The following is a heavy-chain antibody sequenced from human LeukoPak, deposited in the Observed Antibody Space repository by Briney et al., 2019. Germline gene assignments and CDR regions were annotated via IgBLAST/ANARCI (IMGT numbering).Heavy chain of an antibody. J-gene: IGHJ3*02. V-gene: IGHV3-30*18. CDR2: ISYDGSNK. CDR1: EFSFNSHG. Sequence: PGGSLRLSCATSEFSFNSHGMHWVRQAPGKGLEWVAVISYDGSNKYYADSVKGRFTISRDNSKNTLYLQMNSLRAEDTAVYYCAKVRGPTAMVTDAFDIWGQGTMVTVSS. D-gene: IGHD5-18*01. CDR3: AKVRGPTAMVTDAFDI.